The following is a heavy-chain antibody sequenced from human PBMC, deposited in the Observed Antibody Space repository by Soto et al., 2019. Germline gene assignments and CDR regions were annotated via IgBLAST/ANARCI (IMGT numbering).Heavy chain of an antibody. V-gene: IGHV1-18*01. Sequence: QVQLLQSGAEVKRPGASVKVSCKASGYTFTSYGITWVRQAPGQGLERVGWISAYNGNTHYVENFQGRVTMTTDTSTGTAYMELGSLRSDDTSVYYCARDLVYCSSGGCYGTGPSFEYWGQGTLVTVSS. D-gene: IGHD2-2*01. J-gene: IGHJ4*02. CDR3: ARDLVYCSSGGCYGTGPSFEY. CDR2: ISAYNGNT. CDR1: GYTFTSYG.